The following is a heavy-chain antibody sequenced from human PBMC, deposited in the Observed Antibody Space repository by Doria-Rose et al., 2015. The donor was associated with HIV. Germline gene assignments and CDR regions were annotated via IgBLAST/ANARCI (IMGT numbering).Heavy chain of an antibody. CDR2: INHSGGT. CDR3: ARGRVDYSSSLFWYFDL. J-gene: IGHJ2*01. Sequence: QVQLQQWGAGLLKPSETLSLTCAVYGGSFSGYYWSWIRQPPGKGLEWIGEINHSGGTNYNPSLESRVTISVDTSKNQFSLKLTSVTAADTAVYYCARGRVDYSSSLFWYFDLWGRGTLVTVSS. CDR1: GGSFSGYY. D-gene: IGHD6-13*01. V-gene: IGHV4-34*01.